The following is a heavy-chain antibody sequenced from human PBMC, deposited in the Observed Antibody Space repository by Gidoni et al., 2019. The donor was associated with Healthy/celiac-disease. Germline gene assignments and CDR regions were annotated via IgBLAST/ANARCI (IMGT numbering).Heavy chain of an antibody. J-gene: IGHJ4*02. V-gene: IGHV3-9*01. CDR1: GFSFDDYA. CDR3: AKDKGFAAFLEEVDY. CDR2: ITWNSDNI. Sequence: EVQLVESGGGLVQPGRSLRLSCAASGFSFDDYAMHWVRQAPGKGLEWVSGITWNSDNIGYADSVKGRFTISRDNAKNSLYLQMNSLRAEDTALYYCAKDKGFAAFLEEVDYWGQGTLVTVSS. D-gene: IGHD3-3*02.